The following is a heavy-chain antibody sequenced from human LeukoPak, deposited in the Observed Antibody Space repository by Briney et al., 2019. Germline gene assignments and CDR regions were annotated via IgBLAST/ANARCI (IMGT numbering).Heavy chain of an antibody. V-gene: IGHV1-69*13. CDR1: GGTFSSYA. Sequence: GASVKVSCKASGGTFSSYAISWVRQAPGQGLEWMGGIIPIFGTANYAQKFQGRVTITADESTSTAYMELSSLRSEDTAVYYCARGASYSSGWYLDYYYYGMDVWGQGTTVTVSS. J-gene: IGHJ6*02. D-gene: IGHD6-19*01. CDR2: IIPIFGTA. CDR3: ARGASYSSGWYLDYYYYGMDV.